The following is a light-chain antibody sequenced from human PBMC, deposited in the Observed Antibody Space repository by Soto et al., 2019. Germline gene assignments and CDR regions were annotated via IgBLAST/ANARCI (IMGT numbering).Light chain of an antibody. Sequence: QAVVTQEPSLTVSPGGTVTLTCXSXTXAVTSGHYPYWFQQKPGQAPRTLIYDTSNKHSWTPARFSGSLLGGKAALTLSGAQPEDEAEYYCLLSYSGAHVFGTGTKVTVL. J-gene: IGLJ1*01. CDR2: DTS. V-gene: IGLV7-46*01. CDR1: TXAVTSGHY. CDR3: LLSYSGAHV.